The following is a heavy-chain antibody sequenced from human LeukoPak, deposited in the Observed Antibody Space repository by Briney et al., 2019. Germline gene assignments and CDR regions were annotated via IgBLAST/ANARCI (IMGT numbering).Heavy chain of an antibody. CDR2: IYSGGST. V-gene: IGHV3-66*01. D-gene: IGHD1/OR15-1a*01. CDR3: SREPVRNKQGHHSDF. CDR1: GFTVSSNY. Sequence: GGSLRPSCAASGFTVSSNYMSWVRQAPGKGLEWVSVIYSGGSTYYADSVKGRFTISRHNSKNTLYLQMNSLKAEDTAVYYCSREPVRNKQGHHSDFWGQGPLVTVSS. J-gene: IGHJ4*02.